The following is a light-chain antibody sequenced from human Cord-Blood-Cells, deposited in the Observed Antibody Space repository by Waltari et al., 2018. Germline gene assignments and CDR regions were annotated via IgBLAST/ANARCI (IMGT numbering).Light chain of an antibody. J-gene: IGKJ2*01. CDR2: WAS. Sequence: DIVMTQSPDSLAVSLGERGTINCMSRKSVLYSSNNKNYLAWYQQKPGQPPKLLIYWASTRESGVPDRFSGSGSGTDFTLTISSLQAEDVAVYYCQQYYSTPYTFGQGTKLEIK. CDR3: QQYYSTPYT. V-gene: IGKV4-1*01. CDR1: KSVLYSSNNKNY.